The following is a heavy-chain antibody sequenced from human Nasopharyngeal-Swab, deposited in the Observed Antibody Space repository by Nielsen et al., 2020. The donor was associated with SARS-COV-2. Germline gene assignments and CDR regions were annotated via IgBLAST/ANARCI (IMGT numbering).Heavy chain of an antibody. CDR2: IYYSGST. J-gene: IGHJ6*03. Sequence: SETLSLTCTVSGGSISSYYWSWIRQPPGKGLEWIGYIYYSGSTNYNPSLKSRVTISVDTSKNQFSLKLSSVTAADTAVYYCARLGGGGYYCYYYYMDVWGKGTTVTVSS. CDR1: GGSISSYY. D-gene: IGHD3-16*01. CDR3: ARLGGGGYYCYYYYMDV. V-gene: IGHV4-59*08.